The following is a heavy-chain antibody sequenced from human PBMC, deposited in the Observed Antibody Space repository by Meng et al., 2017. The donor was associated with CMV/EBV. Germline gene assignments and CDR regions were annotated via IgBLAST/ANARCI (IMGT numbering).Heavy chain of an antibody. CDR3: ARDHYYDSSGYYYFDY. Sequence: QGRLQEQGPRLVKPSPTLSLPCTVSGGSISSGSYYWSWIRQPAGKGLEWIGRIYTSGSTNYNPSLKSRVTISVDTSKNQFSLKLSSVTAADTAVYYCARDHYYDSSGYYYFDYWGQGTLVTVSS. CDR2: IYTSGST. D-gene: IGHD3-22*01. V-gene: IGHV4-61*02. J-gene: IGHJ4*02. CDR1: GGSISSGSYY.